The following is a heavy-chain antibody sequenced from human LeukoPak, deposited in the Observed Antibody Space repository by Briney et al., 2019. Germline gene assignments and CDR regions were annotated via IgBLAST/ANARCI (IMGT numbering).Heavy chain of an antibody. Sequence: PSETLSLTCTVSGDSISSGDYYWSWIRQPAGKGLEWIGRISSSGSTNYNPSLKSRVTISVDTSKNQFSLKLSSVTAADTAVYYCASVAGTDHRGSGVDYWGQGTLVTVSS. CDR1: GDSISSGDYY. CDR2: ISSSGST. CDR3: ASVAGTDHRGSGVDY. D-gene: IGHD6-19*01. J-gene: IGHJ4*02. V-gene: IGHV4-61*02.